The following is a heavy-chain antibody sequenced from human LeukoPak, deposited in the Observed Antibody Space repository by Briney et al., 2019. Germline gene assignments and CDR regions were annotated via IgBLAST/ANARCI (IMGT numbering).Heavy chain of an antibody. V-gene: IGHV3-30*02. CDR3: AKDYGDYQLDCMDV. CDR1: GFTFSSYG. J-gene: IGHJ6*03. CDR2: IWYGGSNK. Sequence: GGSLRLSCAASGFTFSSYGMHWVRQAPGKGLEWVAVIWYGGSNKYYADSVKGRFTISRDNSKNTLYLQMNSLRAEGTAAYYCAKDYGDYQLDCMDVWGKGTTVTVSS. D-gene: IGHD4-17*01.